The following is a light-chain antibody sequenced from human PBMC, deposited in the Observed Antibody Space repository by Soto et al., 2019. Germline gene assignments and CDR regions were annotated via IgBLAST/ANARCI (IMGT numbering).Light chain of an antibody. CDR1: SSDVGSYNL. CDR2: EGS. V-gene: IGLV2-23*01. CDR3: CSYAGSSTSYNYV. Sequence: QSALTQPASVSGSPGQSITISCTRTSSDVGSYNLVSWYQQHPGKAPKLMIYEGSKRPSGVSNRFSGSKSGNTASLTISGLQAEDEADYYCCSYAGSSTSYNYVFGTGTKLTVL. J-gene: IGLJ1*01.